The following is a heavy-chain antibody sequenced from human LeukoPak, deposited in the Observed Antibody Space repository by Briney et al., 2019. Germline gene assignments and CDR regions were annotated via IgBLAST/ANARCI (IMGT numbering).Heavy chain of an antibody. Sequence: ASVKVSCKASGYTFTDYDIYWVRQAPGQGLEYMGWLNPNSGGTNYAQKLQGRVTMTTDTSTSTAYMELRSLRSDDTAVYYCARNQYSGSYSPRDGMDVWGKGTTVTVSS. CDR1: GYTFTDYD. J-gene: IGHJ6*04. CDR3: ARNQYSGSYSPRDGMDV. V-gene: IGHV1-18*04. CDR2: LNPNSGGT. D-gene: IGHD1-26*01.